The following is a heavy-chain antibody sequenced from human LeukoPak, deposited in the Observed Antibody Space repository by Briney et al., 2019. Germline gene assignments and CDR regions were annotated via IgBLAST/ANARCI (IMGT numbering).Heavy chain of an antibody. J-gene: IGHJ4*02. CDR2: IYYSGST. CDR1: GGSISSYY. Sequence: KPSETLSPTCTVSGGSISSYYWSWIRQPPGKGLEWIGYIYYSGSTNYNPSLKSRVTISVDTSKNQFSLKLSSVTAADTAVYYCARQGPYYYDSSGYFDYWGQGTLVTVSS. D-gene: IGHD3-22*01. V-gene: IGHV4-59*08. CDR3: ARQGPYYYDSSGYFDY.